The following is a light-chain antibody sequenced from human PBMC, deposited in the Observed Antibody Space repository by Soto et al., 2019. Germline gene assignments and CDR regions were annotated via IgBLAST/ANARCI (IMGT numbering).Light chain of an antibody. CDR3: QQFSSYPLT. J-gene: IGKJ4*01. Sequence: EIVMTQSPATLSVSPGQTTRLSCRASQSINSDVAWYQQKVGQTPRLLIHGASTRATGIAARFSGSGSGTEFTLTISRLEPEDFAVYYCQQFSSYPLTFGGGTKVDIK. CDR2: GAS. V-gene: IGKV3D-15*01. CDR1: QSINSD.